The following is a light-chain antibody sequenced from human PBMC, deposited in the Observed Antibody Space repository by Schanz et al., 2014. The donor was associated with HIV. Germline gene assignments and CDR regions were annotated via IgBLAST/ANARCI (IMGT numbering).Light chain of an antibody. CDR2: GTH. CDR3: AAWDVNLNGPV. J-gene: IGLJ2*01. CDR1: AFNVGQNY. V-gene: IGLV1-51*01. Sequence: QSVLTQPPSVSAAPGQRVTISCSGSAFNVGQNYVSWYQQLPGTAPKLLIYGTHDRLSEIPDRFSGSKTGTSATLAISGLQSEDEADYYCAAWDVNLNGPVFGGGTKLTVL.